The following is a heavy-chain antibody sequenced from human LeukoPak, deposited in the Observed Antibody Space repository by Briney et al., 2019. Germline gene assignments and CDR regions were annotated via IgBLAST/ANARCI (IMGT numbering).Heavy chain of an antibody. V-gene: IGHV4-59*01. Sequence: SETLPLTCAVYGGSFSGYYWSWIRQPPGKGLEWIAYIYYSGNTKYNPSLKSRVTISVDPSKNQFSLKLSSVTAADSAVYYCARDFKYYYDRGTSAFDIWGQGKLVTVSS. J-gene: IGHJ3*02. CDR2: IYYSGNT. CDR3: ARDFKYYYDRGTSAFDI. CDR1: GGSFSGYY. D-gene: IGHD3-10*02.